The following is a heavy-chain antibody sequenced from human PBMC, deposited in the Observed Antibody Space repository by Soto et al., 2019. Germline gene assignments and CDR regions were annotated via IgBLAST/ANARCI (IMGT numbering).Heavy chain of an antibody. D-gene: IGHD6-13*01. J-gene: IGHJ6*02. CDR1: GFTFSSYG. V-gene: IGHV3-33*01. Sequence: GGSLRLSCAASGFTFSSYGMHWVRQAPGKGLEWVAVIWYDGSNKYYADSVKGRFTISRDNSKNTLYLQMNSLRAEDTAVYYCARWSSSWYGYYYYGMDVWGQGTTVTVSS. CDR3: ARWSSSWYGYYYYGMDV. CDR2: IWYDGSNK.